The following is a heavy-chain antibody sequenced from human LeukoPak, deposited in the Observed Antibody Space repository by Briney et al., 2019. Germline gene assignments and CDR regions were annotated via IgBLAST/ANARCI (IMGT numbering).Heavy chain of an antibody. D-gene: IGHD4-17*01. Sequence: PGGSLRLSCAASGFSFRDLAMTWVRQAPGKGLEWVSTVSGSGDDTYYLDTVKGRFPMSRDKSENTLDLQMNSLRVEDTAVYYCAKILRPVTSFPQFFFFGMDVWGKGATVTVSS. V-gene: IGHV3-23*01. J-gene: IGHJ6*04. CDR1: GFSFRDLA. CDR3: AKILRPVTSFPQFFFFGMDV. CDR2: VSGSGDDT.